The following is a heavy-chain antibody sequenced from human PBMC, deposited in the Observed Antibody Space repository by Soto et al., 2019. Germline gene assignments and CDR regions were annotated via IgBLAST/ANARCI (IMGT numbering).Heavy chain of an antibody. CDR2: IKQDGSEK. Sequence: PGGSLRLSCAASGFTFSSYWMSWVRQAPGKGLEWVANIKQDGSEKYYVDSVKGRFTISRDNAKNSLYLQMNSLRAEDTAVYYCANFHSSGWTILDYWGQGTLVTVSS. CDR3: ANFHSSGWTILDY. D-gene: IGHD6-19*01. V-gene: IGHV3-7*01. CDR1: GFTFSSYW. J-gene: IGHJ4*02.